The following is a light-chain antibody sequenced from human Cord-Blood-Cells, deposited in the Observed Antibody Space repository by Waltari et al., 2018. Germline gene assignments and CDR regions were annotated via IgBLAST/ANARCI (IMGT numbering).Light chain of an antibody. CDR1: SSDVGSYNL. CDR3: CSYAGSSTWV. CDR2: EGS. J-gene: IGLJ3*02. V-gene: IGLV2-23*01. Sequence: QSALTQPASVSGSPGQSIPISCTGTSSDVGSYNLVSWYQQNPGKPPKLMIYEGSKRPSGVSNRFSGSKSGNTASLTISGLQAEDEADYYCCSYAGSSTWVFGGGTKLTVL.